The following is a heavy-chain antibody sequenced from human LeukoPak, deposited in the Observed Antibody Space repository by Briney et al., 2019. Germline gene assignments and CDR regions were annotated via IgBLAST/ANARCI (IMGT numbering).Heavy chain of an antibody. J-gene: IGHJ3*02. D-gene: IGHD3-22*01. Sequence: ASVKVSCTASGYTFTSYDINWVRQATGQGLEWMGWMNPNSGNTGYAQKFQGRVTMTRNTSISTAYMELSSLRSEDTAVYYCARGAYDSSGYYYDDIWGQGTMVTVSS. CDR2: MNPNSGNT. V-gene: IGHV1-8*01. CDR1: GYTFTSYD. CDR3: ARGAYDSSGYYYDDI.